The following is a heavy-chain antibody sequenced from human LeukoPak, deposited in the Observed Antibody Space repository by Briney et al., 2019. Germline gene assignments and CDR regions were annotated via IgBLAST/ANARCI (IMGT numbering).Heavy chain of an antibody. D-gene: IGHD5-18*01. J-gene: IGHJ6*03. V-gene: IGHV4-61*02. CDR1: GGSISSGSYY. CDR3: ARVKVETAMVTKLYYYYYMDV. CDR2: IYASGST. Sequence: ASETLSLTCTVSGGSISSGSYYWSWIRQPAGKGLKWIGRIYASGSTNYNPSLKSRVTISVDTSKNQFSLKLSSVTAADTAVYYCARVKVETAMVTKLYYYYYMDVWGKGTTVTISS.